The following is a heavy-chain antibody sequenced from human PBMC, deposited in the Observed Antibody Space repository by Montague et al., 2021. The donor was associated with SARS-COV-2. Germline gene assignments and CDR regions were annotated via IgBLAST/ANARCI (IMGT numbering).Heavy chain of an antibody. CDR2: VYTTGST. V-gene: IGHV4-4*07. CDR3: ARAVIDGGYVFAYFDF. J-gene: IGHJ4*02. CDR1: GGSISSYY. D-gene: IGHD5-12*01. Sequence: SETLSLTCTVSGGSISSYYWSWIRQPAGKGLEWIGRVYTTGSTNYNPSLKGRVTISWDTSRNQFSLRLTSVTAADTAMYYCARAVIDGGYVFAYFDFWGQGVLVTVSS.